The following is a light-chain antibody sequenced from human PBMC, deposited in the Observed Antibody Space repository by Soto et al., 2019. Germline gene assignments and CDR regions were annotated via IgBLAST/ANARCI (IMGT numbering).Light chain of an antibody. Sequence: ENVLTQSPAILSLSPGERATLSCRASQSISSYLAWYQQKPGQAPRLLIYDASNRATGIPARFSGSGSGTDFTLTISSLEPEDFAVYYCQQHSNWPITFGQGTRLEIK. CDR1: QSISSY. J-gene: IGKJ5*01. V-gene: IGKV3-11*01. CDR2: DAS. CDR3: QQHSNWPIT.